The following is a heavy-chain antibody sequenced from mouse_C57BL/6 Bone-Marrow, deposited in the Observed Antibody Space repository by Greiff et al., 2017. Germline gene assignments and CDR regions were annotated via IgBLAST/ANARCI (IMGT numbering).Heavy chain of an antibody. J-gene: IGHJ2*01. CDR3: SSLDGNYFDF. V-gene: IGHV14-4*01. CDR1: GFNIKDDY. CDR2: IDPEIGDT. Sequence: EVQLQQSGAELVRPGASVKLSCTASGFNIKDDYIHWVKQRPEQGLEWIGWIDPEIGDTEYASKFQGKATITSETSSNTAHLQLSSLTSEDTTVYYCSSLDGNYFDFWGQGTPLTVAS. D-gene: IGHD2-1*01.